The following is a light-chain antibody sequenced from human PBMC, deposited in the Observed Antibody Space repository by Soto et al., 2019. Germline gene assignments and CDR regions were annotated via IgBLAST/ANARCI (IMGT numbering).Light chain of an antibody. CDR3: CSYAGGYTYV. CDR2: DVN. CDR1: SSDVGGYNH. V-gene: IGLV2-11*01. Sequence: QSALTQPRSVSGSPGQSVTIPCAGTSSDVGGYNHVSWYQHHPGKAPKFMFYDVNKRPSGVPDRFSGSKSGNTASLTISGLQAEDEADYYCCSYAGGYTYVFGTGTKVTVL. J-gene: IGLJ1*01.